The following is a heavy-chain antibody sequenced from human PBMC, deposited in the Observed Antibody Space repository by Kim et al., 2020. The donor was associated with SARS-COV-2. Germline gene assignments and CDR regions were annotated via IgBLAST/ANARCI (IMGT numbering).Heavy chain of an antibody. CDR3: ASGTVEMATIDY. CDR1: GGSFSGYY. Sequence: SETLSLTCAVYGGSFSGYYWSWIRQPPGKGLEWIGEINHSGSTNYNPSLKSRVTILVDTSKNQFSLKLSSVTAADTAVYYCASGTVEMATIDYWGQGTLVTVSS. V-gene: IGHV4-34*01. J-gene: IGHJ4*02. CDR2: INHSGST. D-gene: IGHD5-12*01.